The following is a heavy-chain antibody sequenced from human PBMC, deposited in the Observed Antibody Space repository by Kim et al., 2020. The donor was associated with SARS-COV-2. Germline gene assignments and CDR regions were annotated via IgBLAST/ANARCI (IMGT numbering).Heavy chain of an antibody. Sequence: GGSLRLSCEASGFAVYRFAMNWVRQAPGQGLEWIAAITNNNGKTYYQDSVKGRFTISRDESKNIVYLHMSSLRVEDTAVYYCAKDHPSPGWPTFGDWGQGTLVAVAP. V-gene: IGHV3-23*01. CDR1: GFAVYRFA. CDR2: ITNNNGKT. J-gene: IGHJ4*02. D-gene: IGHD6-19*01. CDR3: AKDHPSPGWPTFGD.